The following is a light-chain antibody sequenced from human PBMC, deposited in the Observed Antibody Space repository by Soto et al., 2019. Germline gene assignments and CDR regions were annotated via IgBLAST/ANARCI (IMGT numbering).Light chain of an antibody. J-gene: IGKJ5*01. CDR3: QQYNNWPPIT. Sequence: IMMTQSPATLSVSPGERGTLSCRASQSINNKVAWYQQKPGQAPRLLIYGASTRATGISARFSGSGSGTEFTLTISSLQSEDFAVYYCQQYNNWPPITFGQGTRLEIK. CDR1: QSINNK. CDR2: GAS. V-gene: IGKV3-15*01.